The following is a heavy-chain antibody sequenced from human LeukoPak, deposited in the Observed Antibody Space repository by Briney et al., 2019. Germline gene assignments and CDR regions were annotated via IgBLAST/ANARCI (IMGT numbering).Heavy chain of an antibody. Sequence: GRSLRLSCAASGFTFSSYGMHWVRQAPGKGLEWVAVISYDGSNKYYADSVKGRFTISRDNSKNTLYLQMNSLRAEDTAVYYCAKDHRRYCSGGSCTYFDYWGQGTLVTVSS. J-gene: IGHJ4*02. V-gene: IGHV3-30*18. CDR1: GFTFSSYG. CDR2: ISYDGSNK. CDR3: AKDHRRYCSGGSCTYFDY. D-gene: IGHD2-15*01.